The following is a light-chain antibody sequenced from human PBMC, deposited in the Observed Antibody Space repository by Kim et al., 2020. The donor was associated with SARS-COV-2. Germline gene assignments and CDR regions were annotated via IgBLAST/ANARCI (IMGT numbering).Light chain of an antibody. J-gene: IGKJ1*01. V-gene: IGKV3-15*01. CDR3: QHPGT. Sequence: EIVVTQSPATLSVSPGERATFSCRASQSVSSHLAWYQQKPGQPPRLLIYGASTRATGIPARFSGSGSGTEFTLTISSLQSEDFAVYYCQHPGTFGQGTKVDIK. CDR1: QSVSSH. CDR2: GAS.